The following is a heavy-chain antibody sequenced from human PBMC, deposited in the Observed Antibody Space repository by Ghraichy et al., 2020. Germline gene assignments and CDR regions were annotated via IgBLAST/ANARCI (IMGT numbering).Heavy chain of an antibody. CDR1: GFTFTDHF. Sequence: GGSLRLSCAASGFTFTDHFMDWVRQAPGKGLEWVGRCRNKASSYTTDYAVSVKGRFTISRDDSTSSVYLQMDSLKTEDTAVYYCARDFYGAGDYWGQGTLVTVSS. V-gene: IGHV3-72*01. CDR3: ARDFYGAGDY. J-gene: IGHJ4*02. CDR2: CRNKASSYTT. D-gene: IGHD3-10*01.